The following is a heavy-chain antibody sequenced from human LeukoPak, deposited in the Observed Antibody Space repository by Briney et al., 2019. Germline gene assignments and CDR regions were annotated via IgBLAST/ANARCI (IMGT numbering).Heavy chain of an antibody. J-gene: IGHJ6*02. D-gene: IGHD4-17*01. CDR3: AREKSYGDYALDV. CDR2: IYSGGST. V-gene: IGHV3-53*04. CDR1: GFTVSSNY. Sequence: GGSLRLSCAASGFTVSSNYMSWVRQAPAKGLEWVSVIYSGGSTYYADSVKGRFTISRHNSKNTLYLQMNSLRAEDTGVYYCAREKSYGDYALDVWGQGTTVTVSS.